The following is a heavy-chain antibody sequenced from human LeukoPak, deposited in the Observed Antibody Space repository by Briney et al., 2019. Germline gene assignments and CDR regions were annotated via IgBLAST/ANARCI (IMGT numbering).Heavy chain of an antibody. J-gene: IGHJ4*02. D-gene: IGHD2-2*01. CDR1: GFTFSNYE. CDR3: ARDSCGGTSPCFDY. Sequence: GGSLRLSCAASGFTFSNYEMNWVRQAPGKGLEWVSYISTSGSTTYYADSVKGRFTISRDNAKNSLYLQMNTLRVEDTAVYYCARDSCGGTSPCFDYWGQGTLLTVSS. V-gene: IGHV3-48*03. CDR2: ISTSGSTT.